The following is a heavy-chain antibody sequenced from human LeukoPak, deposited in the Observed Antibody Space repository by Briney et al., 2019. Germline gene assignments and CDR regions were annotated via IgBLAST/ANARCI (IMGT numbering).Heavy chain of an antibody. Sequence: GASVKVSCKASGYTFTSYGISWVRQAPGQGLEWMGGIIPIFGTANYAQKFQGRVTITTDESTSTAYMELSSLRSEDTAVYYCASVKCSSTSCYTGGFVRKWFDPWGQGTLVTVSS. CDR1: GYTFTSYG. CDR3: ASVKCSSTSCYTGGFVRKWFDP. CDR2: IIPIFGTA. D-gene: IGHD2-2*02. V-gene: IGHV1-69*05. J-gene: IGHJ5*02.